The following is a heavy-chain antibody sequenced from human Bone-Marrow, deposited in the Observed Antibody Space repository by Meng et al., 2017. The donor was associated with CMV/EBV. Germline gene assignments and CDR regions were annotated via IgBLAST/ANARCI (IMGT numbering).Heavy chain of an antibody. J-gene: IGHJ4*02. V-gene: IGHV5-51*01. CDR2: IYPGDSDT. CDR1: GYSFSSFW. CDR3: ARHETHPPLYYFDY. Sequence: GESLKISCKGFGYSFSSFWIGWVRQMPGKGLEWMGIIYPGDSDTRYSPSFQGHVTISADKSISTAYLQWSSLKASDTATYYCARHETHPPLYYFDYWGQGALVTVSS. D-gene: IGHD2/OR15-2a*01.